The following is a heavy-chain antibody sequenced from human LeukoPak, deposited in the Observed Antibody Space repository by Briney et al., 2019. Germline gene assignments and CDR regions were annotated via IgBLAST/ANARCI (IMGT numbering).Heavy chain of an antibody. CDR3: ARGSRLQLRHFFDY. J-gene: IGHJ4*02. V-gene: IGHV3-20*04. CDR1: GFSFDEYG. D-gene: IGHD5-24*01. Sequence: GGSLRLSCAASGFSFDEYGMNWVRQAPGKGLEWVSGINWSGGKTEYADSVKGRFTISRDNSKNTLYLQMNSLRAEDTAVYYCARGSRLQLRHFFDYWGQGTLVTVSS. CDR2: INWSGGKT.